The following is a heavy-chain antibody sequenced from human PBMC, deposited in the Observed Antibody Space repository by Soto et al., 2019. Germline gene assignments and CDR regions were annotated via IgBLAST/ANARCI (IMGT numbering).Heavy chain of an antibody. J-gene: IGHJ4*02. CDR1: GGSFSGYY. CDR2: INHSGST. V-gene: IGHV4-34*01. Sequence: SETLSLTCAVYGGSFSGYYWTWIRQPPGTGLEWIGEINHSGSTNYNPSLKSRVTISADTSKNQFSLKLTSVTAADTAVYYCARWAAGFDYWGQGTLVTVSS. CDR3: ARWAAGFDY. D-gene: IGHD6-13*01.